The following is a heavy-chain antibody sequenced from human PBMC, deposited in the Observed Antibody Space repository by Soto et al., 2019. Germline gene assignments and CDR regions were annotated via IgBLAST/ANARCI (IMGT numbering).Heavy chain of an antibody. CDR2: ISYDGSNK. CDR1: GFTFSSYG. Sequence: QVQLVESGGGVVQPGRSLRLSCAASGFTFSSYGMHWVRQAPGKGLEWVAVISYDGSNKYYADSVKGRFTISRDNSKNTLYLQMNSLRAEDTAVYYCAKDRGGSGWYYFDYWGQGTLVTVSS. D-gene: IGHD6-19*01. CDR3: AKDRGGSGWYYFDY. J-gene: IGHJ4*02. V-gene: IGHV3-30*18.